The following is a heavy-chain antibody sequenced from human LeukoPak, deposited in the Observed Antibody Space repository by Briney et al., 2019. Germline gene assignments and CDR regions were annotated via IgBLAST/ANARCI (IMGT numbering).Heavy chain of an antibody. D-gene: IGHD2-2*01. Sequence: PSETLSLTCTVSSGSISSYFWSWFRQPAGKGLEWIGRIYNSDTTNYNPSLKSRVTMSVDTSKNQFSLKLSSVTAADTAVYYCARDLRGHCTTSSCYGPGAFDIWGQGTMVTVSS. CDR1: SGSISSYF. J-gene: IGHJ3*02. CDR3: ARDLRGHCTTSSCYGPGAFDI. V-gene: IGHV4-4*07. CDR2: IYNSDTT.